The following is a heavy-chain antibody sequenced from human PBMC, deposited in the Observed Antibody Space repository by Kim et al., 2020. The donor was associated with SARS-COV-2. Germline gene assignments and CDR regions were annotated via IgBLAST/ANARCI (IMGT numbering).Heavy chain of an antibody. Sequence: YPGDSDTRYSPSFQGQVTISADKSISTAYLQWSSLEASDTAMYYCARIGDYWGQGTLVTVSS. J-gene: IGHJ4*02. V-gene: IGHV5-51*01. CDR3: ARIGDY. D-gene: IGHD2-15*01. CDR2: YPGDSDT.